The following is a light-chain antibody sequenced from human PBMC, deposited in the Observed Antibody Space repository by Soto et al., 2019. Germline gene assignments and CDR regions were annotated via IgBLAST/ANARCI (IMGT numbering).Light chain of an antibody. CDR2: DAS. CDR1: QDISIY. Sequence: IQMTQSPSSLSASVGDRVTITCQASQDISIYLNWYRQKPGKAPEVLIYDASKLGRGVPSRFSGSGSVKDFSFSITSLRPEDFVTYYCQQRDTLLTFG. CDR3: QQRDTLLT. J-gene: IGKJ2*01. V-gene: IGKV1-33*01.